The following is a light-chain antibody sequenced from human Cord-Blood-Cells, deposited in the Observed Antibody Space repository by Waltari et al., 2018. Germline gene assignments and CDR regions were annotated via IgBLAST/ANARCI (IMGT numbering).Light chain of an antibody. CDR3: QSYDSSLSGYV. CDR2: GNT. J-gene: IGLJ1*01. V-gene: IGLV1-40*01. CDR1: SSNIGAGYD. Sequence: QSVLTQPPSVSAAPGQRVTISCTGSSSNIGAGYDVHWYQQLPGTAPKLIIYGNTNRPSGAPDRFSGSKSGTSASLAITGLQAEDEADYYCQSYDSSLSGYVFGTGTKVTVL.